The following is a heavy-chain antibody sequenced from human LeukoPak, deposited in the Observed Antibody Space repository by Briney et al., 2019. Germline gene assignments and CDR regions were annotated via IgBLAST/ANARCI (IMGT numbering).Heavy chain of an antibody. Sequence: PGRSLRLSCAASGFTFDDYAMHWVRQAPGKGLEWVSGISWNSGSIGYADSVKGRFTISRDNAKNSLYLQMNSLRAEDTALHYCAKDRRNYYGSGSPDYWGQGTLVTVSS. J-gene: IGHJ4*02. CDR1: GFTFDDYA. D-gene: IGHD3-10*01. V-gene: IGHV3-9*01. CDR3: AKDRRNYYGSGSPDY. CDR2: ISWNSGSI.